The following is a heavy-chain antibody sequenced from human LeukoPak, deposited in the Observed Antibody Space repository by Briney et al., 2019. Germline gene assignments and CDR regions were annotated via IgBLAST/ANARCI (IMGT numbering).Heavy chain of an antibody. CDR1: GGTFSSYA. D-gene: IGHD6-19*01. Sequence: EASVKVSCKASGGTFSSYAISWVRQAPGQGLEWMGGIIPIFGTANYAQKFQGRVTITADKSTSTAYMELSSLRSEDTAVYYCASLTVAGTPGVDYWGQGTLVTVSS. CDR3: ASLTVAGTPGVDY. V-gene: IGHV1-69*06. CDR2: IIPIFGTA. J-gene: IGHJ4*02.